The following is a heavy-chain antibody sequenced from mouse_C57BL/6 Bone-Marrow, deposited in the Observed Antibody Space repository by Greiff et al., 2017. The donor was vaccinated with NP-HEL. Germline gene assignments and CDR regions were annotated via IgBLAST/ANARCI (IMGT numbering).Heavy chain of an antibody. CDR3: ARRDNLLWLRREAWFAY. V-gene: IGHV5-12*01. J-gene: IGHJ3*01. D-gene: IGHD2-2*01. CDR2: ISNGGGST. CDR1: GFTFSDYY. Sequence: EVKVVESGGGLVQPGGSLKLSCAASGFTFSDYYMYWVRQTPEKRLEWVAYISNGGGSTYYPDTVKGRFTISRDNAKNTLYLQMSRLKSEDTAMYYCARRDNLLWLRREAWFAYWGQGTLVTVSA.